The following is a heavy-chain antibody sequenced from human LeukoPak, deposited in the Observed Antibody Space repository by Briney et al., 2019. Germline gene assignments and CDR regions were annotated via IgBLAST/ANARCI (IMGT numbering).Heavy chain of an antibody. D-gene: IGHD2-15*01. V-gene: IGHV3-11*04. Sequence: GGSLRLSCAASGFTFSDYYINWIRQAPGKGLEWVSYISSSGGTIYYADSVKGRFTISRDNSKNTLYLQMNSLRAEDTAVYYCAKDYCSGGSCYSDYWGQGTLVTVSS. CDR1: GFTFSDYY. J-gene: IGHJ4*02. CDR3: AKDYCSGGSCYSDY. CDR2: ISSSGGTI.